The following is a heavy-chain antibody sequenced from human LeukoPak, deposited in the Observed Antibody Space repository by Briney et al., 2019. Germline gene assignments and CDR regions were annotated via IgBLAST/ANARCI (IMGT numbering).Heavy chain of an antibody. Sequence: ASVKVSCKASGYTFTGYYMHWVRQAPGQGLEWMGWINPNSGGTNYAQKFQGRVTMTRDTSISTAYMELSRLRSDDTAVYYCARSSSGWFLNWFDPWGQGTLVTVSS. V-gene: IGHV1-2*02. CDR2: INPNSGGT. D-gene: IGHD6-19*01. CDR1: GYTFTGYY. J-gene: IGHJ5*02. CDR3: ARSSSGWFLNWFDP.